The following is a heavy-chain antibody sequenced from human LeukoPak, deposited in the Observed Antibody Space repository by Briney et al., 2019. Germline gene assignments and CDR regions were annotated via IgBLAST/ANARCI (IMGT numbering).Heavy chain of an antibody. CDR2: IASDGSST. D-gene: IGHD4-23*01. Sequence: GGSLRLSCAASGFTFSSYWMNWFRQAPGKGRGWVSRIASDGSSTTYADSVKGRFSISRDNAKNTLYLQMNSLRVEDTAVYYCARGRPHGNDYWGQGTLVTVSS. CDR1: GFTFSSYW. J-gene: IGHJ4*02. CDR3: ARGRPHGNDY. V-gene: IGHV3-74*01.